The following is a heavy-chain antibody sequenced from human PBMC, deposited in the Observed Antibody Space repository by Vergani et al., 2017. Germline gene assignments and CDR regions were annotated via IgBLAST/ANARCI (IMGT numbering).Heavy chain of an antibody. D-gene: IGHD1-14*01. CDR2: IIPILGIA. CDR3: ARDELPRRDYYFDY. Sequence: QVQLVQSGAEVKKPGSSVKVSCKASGGTFSSYAISWVRQAPGQGLEWMGRIIPILGIANYAQKFQGRVTITADKSTSTAYMELSSLRSEDTAVYYCARDELPRRDYYFDYWGQGTLVTVSS. V-gene: IGHV1-69*04. J-gene: IGHJ4*02. CDR1: GGTFSSYA.